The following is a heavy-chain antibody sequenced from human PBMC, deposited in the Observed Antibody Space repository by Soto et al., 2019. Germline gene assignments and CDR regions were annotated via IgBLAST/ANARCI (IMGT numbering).Heavy chain of an antibody. CDR2: INHSGST. Sequence: PSETLSLTCAVYGGSFSGYYWTWIRQPPGTGLEWIGEINHSGSTNYNPSLKSRVTISVDTSKNQFSLKLTSVTAADTAVYYCARDRVVTVGIHYYYGMDVWGQGTTVTVSS. D-gene: IGHD2-21*02. V-gene: IGHV4-34*01. CDR3: ARDRVVTVGIHYYYGMDV. J-gene: IGHJ6*02. CDR1: GGSFSGYY.